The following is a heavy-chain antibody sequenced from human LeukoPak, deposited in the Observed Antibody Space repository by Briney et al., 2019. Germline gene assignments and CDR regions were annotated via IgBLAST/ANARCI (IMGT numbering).Heavy chain of an antibody. CDR3: AKVRATYDSSGPWYFDY. CDR1: GFTFSSYG. Sequence: GGSLRLSCAASGFTFSSYGMHWVRQAPGKGLEWVAFIRYDGSNKYYADSVKGRFTISRDNSKNTLYLQMNSLRAEDTAVYYCAKVRATYDSSGPWYFDYWGPGTLVTVSS. J-gene: IGHJ4*02. V-gene: IGHV3-30*02. D-gene: IGHD3-22*01. CDR2: IRYDGSNK.